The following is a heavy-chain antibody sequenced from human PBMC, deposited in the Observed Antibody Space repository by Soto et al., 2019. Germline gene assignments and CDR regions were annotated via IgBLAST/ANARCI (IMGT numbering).Heavy chain of an antibody. J-gene: IGHJ3*02. CDR3: ARSGSYYRDDFDI. CDR2: ISHDGSIK. CDR1: GFAFSNYG. Sequence: GGSLRLSCAASGFAFSNYGMHWVRQAPGRGLEWVAVISHDGSIKYSADSVKGRFTISRDNSKNTLYLQMNSLRGEDTAVYYCARSGSYYRDDFDIWGPGTTVTVSS. D-gene: IGHD1-26*01. V-gene: IGHV3-30*03.